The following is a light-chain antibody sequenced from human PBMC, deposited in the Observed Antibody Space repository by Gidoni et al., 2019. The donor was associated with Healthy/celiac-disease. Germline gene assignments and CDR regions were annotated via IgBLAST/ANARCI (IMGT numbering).Light chain of an antibody. CDR1: QSISSY. Sequence: DIQMTRSPSSLSASVGNRVTIPCRASQSISSYLNWYQQKPGKAPKLLIYAASSLQSGVPSRFSGSGSGTDFTLTISSLQPEDFATYYCQQSYSTPLTFGGGTKLEIK. CDR2: AAS. J-gene: IGKJ4*01. V-gene: IGKV1-39*01. CDR3: QQSYSTPLT.